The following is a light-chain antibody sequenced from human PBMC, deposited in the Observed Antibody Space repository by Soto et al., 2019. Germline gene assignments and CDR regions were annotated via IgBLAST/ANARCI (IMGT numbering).Light chain of an antibody. Sequence: EIVLTQSPATLSLSPGERATLSCRASQSVSSGYLAWNQQKPGQAPRLLIYDASNRATGIPARFSGSGSGTDFTLTISSLEPEDFAVYYCQQRSNWPPITFGQGTRLEIK. CDR1: QSVSSGY. CDR2: DAS. V-gene: IGKV3-11*01. CDR3: QQRSNWPPIT. J-gene: IGKJ5*01.